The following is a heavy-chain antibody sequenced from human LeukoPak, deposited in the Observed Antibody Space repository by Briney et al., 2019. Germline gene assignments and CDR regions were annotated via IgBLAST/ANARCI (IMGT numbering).Heavy chain of an antibody. CDR1: GYTFTSYD. V-gene: IGHV1-8*01. D-gene: IGHD3-3*01. Sequence: ASVKVSCKASGYTFTSYDINWVRQATGQGLEWMGWMNPNSGNTGHAQKFQGRVTMTRNTSISTAYMELSSLRSEDTAVYYCARGTGDFWSGYYTGGYYYYYMDVWGKGTTVTVSS. J-gene: IGHJ6*03. CDR2: MNPNSGNT. CDR3: ARGTGDFWSGYYTGGYYYYYMDV.